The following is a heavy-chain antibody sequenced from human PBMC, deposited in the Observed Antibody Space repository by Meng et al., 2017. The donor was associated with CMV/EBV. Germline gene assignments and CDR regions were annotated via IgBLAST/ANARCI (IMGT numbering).Heavy chain of an antibody. Sequence: SVKVSCKASGGTFSSYAISWVRQAVGQGLEGRGGIIPSFGTANYAQKFQGRVTITTDESTSTAYMELSSLRSEDAAVYYCARDPLKRSKDYAQGYYYYYGMDVWGQGTTVTVSS. D-gene: IGHD4-17*01. V-gene: IGHV1-69*05. CDR3: ARDPLKRSKDYAQGYYYYYGMDV. CDR1: GGTFSSYA. CDR2: IIPSFGTA. J-gene: IGHJ6*02.